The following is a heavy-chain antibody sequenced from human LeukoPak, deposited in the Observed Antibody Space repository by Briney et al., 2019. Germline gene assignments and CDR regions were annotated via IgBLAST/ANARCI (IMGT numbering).Heavy chain of an antibody. CDR2: TYYSGST. D-gene: IGHD3-3*01. CDR3: AGGGVPACILRSVLGYYDLWIGAIFDI. Sequence: SETLSLTCTVSGGFNSSYYWSWIRQPPGKGLEWIGYTYYSGSTNYNPSLKSRVTISVDPSKNHSSLTLSSVSAADTAVYYCAGGGVPACILRSVLGYYDLWIGAIFDIGGEGTMVTVPS. CDR1: GGFNSSYY. J-gene: IGHJ3*02. V-gene: IGHV4-59*01.